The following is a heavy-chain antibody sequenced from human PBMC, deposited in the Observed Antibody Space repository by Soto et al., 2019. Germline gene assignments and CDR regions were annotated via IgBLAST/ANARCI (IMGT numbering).Heavy chain of an antibody. CDR2: IYSGGST. J-gene: IGHJ1*01. Sequence: EVQLVESGGGLIQPGGSLRLSCAASGFTVSSNYMSWVRQAPGKGLEWVSVIYSGGSTYSADSVKGRFTISRDNAKNTLYLQMNSLRAEDTAVYYCARDRVESGYPEYFQHWGHGTLVTVSS. CDR1: GFTVSSNY. CDR3: ARDRVESGYPEYFQH. D-gene: IGHD3-22*01. V-gene: IGHV3-53*01.